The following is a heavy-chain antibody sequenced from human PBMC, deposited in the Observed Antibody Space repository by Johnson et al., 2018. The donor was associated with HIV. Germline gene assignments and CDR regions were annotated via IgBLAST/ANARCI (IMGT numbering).Heavy chain of an antibody. D-gene: IGHD7-27*01. Sequence: QVQLVESGGGVVQPGGSLRLSCAASGFTFRNYGMHWVHQAPGKGLEWVAYIRSDGTNEYFADSANGRFTISRDNSKNTLYVQLNSLRAEDTAVYFCAKALGNILGGKAFDVWGQGTMVTVSS. J-gene: IGHJ3*01. CDR3: AKALGNILGGKAFDV. CDR2: IRSDGTNE. CDR1: GFTFRNYG. V-gene: IGHV3-30*02.